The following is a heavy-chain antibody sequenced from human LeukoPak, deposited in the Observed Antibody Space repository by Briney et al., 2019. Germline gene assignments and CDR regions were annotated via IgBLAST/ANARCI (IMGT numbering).Heavy chain of an antibody. Sequence: ASVKVSCKTSGHTFTRYGISWVRQAPGQGLEWMGWISGYNGNTNYAQKLQGRVTMTTDTSTSTAYMELRSLRSDDTAVYYCARGGVEGIVGATTYGYWGQGTLVTVSS. V-gene: IGHV1-18*04. D-gene: IGHD1-26*01. J-gene: IGHJ4*02. CDR2: ISGYNGNT. CDR1: GHTFTRYG. CDR3: ARGGVEGIVGATTYGY.